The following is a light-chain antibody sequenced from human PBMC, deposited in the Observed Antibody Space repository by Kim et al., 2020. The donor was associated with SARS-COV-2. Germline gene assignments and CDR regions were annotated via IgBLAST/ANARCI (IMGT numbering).Light chain of an antibody. Sequence: ALGQTVTITCQGDSLRTFHASWYQQKPGQAPIFVMYGKNNRPPGIPDRISGSTSGNTASLTITGAQADDEADYYCNSRDSSGNRVVFGGGTKLTVL. V-gene: IGLV3-19*01. CDR1: SLRTFH. J-gene: IGLJ2*01. CDR2: GKN. CDR3: NSRDSSGNRVV.